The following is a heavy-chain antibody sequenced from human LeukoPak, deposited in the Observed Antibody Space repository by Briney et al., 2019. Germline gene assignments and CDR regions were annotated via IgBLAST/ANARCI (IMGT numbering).Heavy chain of an antibody. CDR3: ARDYRSVADY. CDR2: IYSGSST. V-gene: IGHV3-53*01. D-gene: IGHD2-15*01. Sequence: GGSLRLSCAASGFTVSSNYMSWVRQAPGKGLEWVSVIYSGSSTYYADSVKGRFTISRDNSKNMLYLQMNSLRAEDTAVYYCARDYRSVADYWGQGTLVTVSS. CDR1: GFTVSSNY. J-gene: IGHJ4*02.